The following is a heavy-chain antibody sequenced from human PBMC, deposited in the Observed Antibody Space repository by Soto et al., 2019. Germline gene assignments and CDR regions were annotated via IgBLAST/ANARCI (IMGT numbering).Heavy chain of an antibody. CDR1: GFTFSSYA. Sequence: QVQLVESGGGVVQPGRSLRLSCAASGFTFSSYAMHWVRQAPGKGLEWVAVISYDGSNKYYADSVKGRFTISRDNSKNTLYLQMNSLRAEDTAVYYCARDAPEIWGQGTLVTVSS. J-gene: IGHJ4*02. CDR2: ISYDGSNK. CDR3: ARDAPEI. V-gene: IGHV3-30-3*01.